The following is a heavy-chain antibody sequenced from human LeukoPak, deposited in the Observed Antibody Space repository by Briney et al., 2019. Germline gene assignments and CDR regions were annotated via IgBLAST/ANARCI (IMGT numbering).Heavy chain of an antibody. D-gene: IGHD3-22*01. CDR1: GGSISSSSYY. V-gene: IGHV4-39*01. CDR2: IYYSGST. J-gene: IGHJ4*02. Sequence: PSETLSLTCTVSGGSISSSSYYWGWIRQPPGKGLEWIGSIYYSGSTYYNPSLKSRVTISVDTSKNQFSLKLSSVTAADTAVYYCARPRGHDTPIDYWGQGTLVTVSS. CDR3: ARPRGHDTPIDY.